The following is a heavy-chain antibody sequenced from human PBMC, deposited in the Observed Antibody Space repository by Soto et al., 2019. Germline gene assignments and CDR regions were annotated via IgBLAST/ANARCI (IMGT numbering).Heavy chain of an antibody. Sequence: ASVKVSCKVSGYTLTELSMHWVRQAPGKGLEWMGGFDPEDGETIYAQKFQGRVTMTEDTSTDTAYMELSSLRSEDTAVYYCATDLRSASGYSYGSYGMDVWGQGTTVTVSS. CDR3: ATDLRSASGYSYGSYGMDV. CDR2: FDPEDGET. J-gene: IGHJ6*02. D-gene: IGHD5-18*01. V-gene: IGHV1-24*01. CDR1: GYTLTELS.